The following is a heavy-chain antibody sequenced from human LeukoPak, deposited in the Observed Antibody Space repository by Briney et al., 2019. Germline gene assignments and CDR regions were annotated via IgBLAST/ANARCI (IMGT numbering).Heavy chain of an antibody. Sequence: GGSLRLSCAASEFTFSSYTMHWVRQAPGKGLEWVAVISYDGSNKYYADSVKGRFTISRDNSKNTLYLQMNSLRAEDTAVYYCARDEVGSRFGESLSNYFDCWGQGTLVTVSS. D-gene: IGHD3-10*01. CDR1: EFTFSSYT. J-gene: IGHJ4*02. V-gene: IGHV3-30*04. CDR2: ISYDGSNK. CDR3: ARDEVGSRFGESLSNYFDC.